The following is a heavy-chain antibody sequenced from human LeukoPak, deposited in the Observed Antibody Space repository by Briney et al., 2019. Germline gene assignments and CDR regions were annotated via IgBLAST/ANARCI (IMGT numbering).Heavy chain of an antibody. CDR3: ARGYCSGGSCSRDYFDY. J-gene: IGHJ4*02. CDR1: GGSFSGYY. V-gene: IGHV4-34*01. Sequence: SETLSLTCAVYGGSFSGYYWSWIRQPPGKGLEWIGEINHSGSTNYNPSLKSRVTISVDTSKNQFSLKLSSVTAADTAVYYCARGYCSGGSCSRDYFDYWGQGTLVTVSS. D-gene: IGHD2-15*01. CDR2: INHSGST.